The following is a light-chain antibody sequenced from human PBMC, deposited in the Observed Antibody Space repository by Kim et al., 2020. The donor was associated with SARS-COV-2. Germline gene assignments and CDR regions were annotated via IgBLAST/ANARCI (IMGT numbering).Light chain of an antibody. Sequence: EIVLTQSPATLSLSPGERATLSCRASQSVSSYLAWYQQKPGQAPRLLIYDASNRATGIPVRFSGSGSGTDFTLTISSLEPEDFAVYYCQQRSKWPPLTFGGGTKVDIK. CDR2: DAS. V-gene: IGKV3-11*01. J-gene: IGKJ4*01. CDR1: QSVSSY. CDR3: QQRSKWPPLT.